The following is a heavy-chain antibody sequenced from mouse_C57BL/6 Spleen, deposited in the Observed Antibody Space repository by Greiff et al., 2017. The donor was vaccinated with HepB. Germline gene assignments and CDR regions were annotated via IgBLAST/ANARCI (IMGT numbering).Heavy chain of an antibody. CDR1: GFTFSSYG. CDR2: ISSGGSYT. V-gene: IGHV5-6*01. D-gene: IGHD3-3*01. CDR3: ASHRVACYLDV. Sequence: EVKLVESGGDLVKPGGSLKLSCAASGFTFSSYGMSWVRQTPDKRLEWVATISSGGSYTYYPDSVKGRFTISRDNAKNTLYLQMSSLKSEDTAMYYYASHRVACYLDVWGTGTTVTVSS. J-gene: IGHJ1*03.